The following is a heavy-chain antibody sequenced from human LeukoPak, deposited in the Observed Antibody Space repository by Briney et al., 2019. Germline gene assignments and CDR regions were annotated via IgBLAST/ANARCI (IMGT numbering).Heavy chain of an antibody. J-gene: IGHJ4*02. Sequence: GGSLRLSCAASGFTFSTYEMNWVRQAPGKGLEWVSYISISGTTIYYADSVKGRFTISRDNAKNSLYLQMNSLRADDTAVYYCARDAYSGGWGPTYIDYWGQGTVVTVSS. D-gene: IGHD6-19*01. CDR3: ARDAYSGGWGPTYIDY. CDR1: GFTFSTYE. V-gene: IGHV3-48*03. CDR2: ISISGTTI.